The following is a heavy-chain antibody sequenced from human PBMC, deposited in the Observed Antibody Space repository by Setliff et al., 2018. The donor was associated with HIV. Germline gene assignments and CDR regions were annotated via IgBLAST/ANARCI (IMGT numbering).Heavy chain of an antibody. D-gene: IGHD2-8*02. V-gene: IGHV1-8*02. J-gene: IGHJ3*02. CDR3: ARRITGLDGFDI. CDR1: GYTFTSYD. CDR2: MNPNSGNT. Sequence: ASVKVSCKASGYTFTSYDINWVRQATGQGLEWMGWMNPNSGNTGYAQKFQGRVTMTRNTSISTAYMELSSLRSEDTAVYYCARRITGLDGFDIWGQGTMVTVSS.